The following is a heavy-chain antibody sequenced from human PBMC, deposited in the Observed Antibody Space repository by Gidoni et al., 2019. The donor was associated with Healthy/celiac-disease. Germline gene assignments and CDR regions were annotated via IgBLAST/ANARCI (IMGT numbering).Heavy chain of an antibody. CDR2: ISYDGSNE. Sequence: QVQLVGSGRGVVQSRGSWRLSRAASGFTTSTCSMHWGRQAPGKGLEWVAVISYDGSNECYADSVKGRFTISRDNAKNTLYLQMNSLRAEDTAVYYCAREPWDSSYYCSSFDYWGQGTLVTVSS. CDR1: GFTTSTCS. J-gene: IGHJ4*02. D-gene: IGHD6-13*01. V-gene: IGHV3-30-3*01. CDR3: AREPWDSSYYCSSFDY.